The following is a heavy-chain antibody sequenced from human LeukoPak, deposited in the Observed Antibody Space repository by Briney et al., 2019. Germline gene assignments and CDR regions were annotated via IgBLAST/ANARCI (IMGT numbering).Heavy chain of an antibody. CDR2: ISSNGGST. J-gene: IGHJ4*02. Sequence: GGSLRLSCAASGFTFSNYAMHWVRQAPGKGLEYVATISSNGGSTYFANPVQGRFTISRDNSKNMVHLQMGSLRVEDTAVYYCAKDEAGYSSGWGQGTLVTVSS. CDR1: GFTFSNYA. V-gene: IGHV3-64*01. CDR3: AKDEAGYSSG. D-gene: IGHD6-19*01.